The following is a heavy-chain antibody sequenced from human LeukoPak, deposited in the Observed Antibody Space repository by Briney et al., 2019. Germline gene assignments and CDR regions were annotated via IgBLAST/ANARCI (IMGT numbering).Heavy chain of an antibody. Sequence: ASVKVSCKASGYTFIRYGISWVRQAPGQGLEWMGWISAYNGDTNQAQKLQGRVTMGTDTSTSTAYMELRSLRSDDTAVYYCARMDSGWVWGHYYYMDVWGKGTTVTVSS. V-gene: IGHV1-18*01. J-gene: IGHJ6*03. CDR1: GYTFIRYG. CDR2: ISAYNGDT. CDR3: ARMDSGWVWGHYYYMDV. D-gene: IGHD3/OR15-3a*01.